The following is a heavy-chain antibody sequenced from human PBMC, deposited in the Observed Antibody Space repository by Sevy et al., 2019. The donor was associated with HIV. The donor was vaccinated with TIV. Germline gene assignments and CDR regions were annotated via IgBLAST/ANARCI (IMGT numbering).Heavy chain of an antibody. CDR1: GGSISSYY. CDR2: IYTSGST. D-gene: IGHD6-19*01. J-gene: IGHJ6*02. Sequence: LETLSLTCTVSGGSISSYYWSWIRQPAGKGLEWIGRIYTSGSTNYNPSLKSRVTMSVDTSKNQFSLKLSSVTAADTAVYYCARDWDGEAGTGYYYYYGMDVWGQGTTVTVSS. CDR3: ARDWDGEAGTGYYYYYGMDV. V-gene: IGHV4-4*07.